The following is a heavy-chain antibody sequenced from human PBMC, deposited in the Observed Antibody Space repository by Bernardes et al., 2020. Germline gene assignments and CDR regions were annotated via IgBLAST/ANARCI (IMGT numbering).Heavy chain of an antibody. CDR3: VRDYGDDYDSSGYDLFDY. J-gene: IGHJ4*02. CDR2: ISGYDGSR. CDR1: GYGFSDYA. V-gene: IGHV1-18*01. D-gene: IGHD3-22*01. Sequence: ASVKVCCKSSGYGFSDYAISWVRQAPGQGLEWMGWISGYDGSRKYAQKFQDRVTMTTDTSTNTGSMELRRLRSDDTGMYYCVRDYGDDYDSSGYDLFDYWGQGTLVTVSS.